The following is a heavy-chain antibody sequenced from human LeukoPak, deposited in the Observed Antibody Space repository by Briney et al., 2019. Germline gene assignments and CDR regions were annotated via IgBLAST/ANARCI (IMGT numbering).Heavy chain of an antibody. CDR3: ARDRDSRDVYYVQNVPYNMEV. J-gene: IGHJ6*03. D-gene: IGHD3-22*01. Sequence: ASVKVSCQGCGYTFTSYGISWLRQPPGQGLEWMGWISAYSENTKYAQNIQGRVTMTTDTSTSTVYMELRSLRSDDTAVYYCARDRDSRDVYYVQNVPYNMEVWGKGNPVTVSS. CDR1: GYTFTSYG. CDR2: ISAYSENT. V-gene: IGHV1-18*01.